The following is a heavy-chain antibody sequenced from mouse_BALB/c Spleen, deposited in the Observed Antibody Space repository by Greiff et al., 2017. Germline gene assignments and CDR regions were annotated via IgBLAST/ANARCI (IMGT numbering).Heavy chain of an antibody. D-gene: IGHD4-1*01. CDR3: TRSNWDVGY. CDR2: IYPSDSYT. Sequence: VQLQQPGAELVRPGASVKLSCKASGYTFTSYWIHWVKQRPGQGLEWIGNIYPSDSYTNYNQKFKDKATLTVDKSSSTAYMQLSSPTSEDSAVYYCTRSNWDVGYWGQGTTLTVSS. CDR1: GYTFTSYW. J-gene: IGHJ2*01. V-gene: IGHV1-69*02.